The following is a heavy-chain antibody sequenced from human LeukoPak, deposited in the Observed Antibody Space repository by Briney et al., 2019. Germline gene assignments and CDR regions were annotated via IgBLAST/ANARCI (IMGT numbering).Heavy chain of an antibody. CDR3: ARDVPPGAAARPWNWFDP. CDR1: GFTFDDYG. D-gene: IGHD6-6*01. J-gene: IGHJ5*02. V-gene: IGHV3-21*01. Sequence: GGSLRLSCAASGFTFDDYGMNWVRQAPGKGLEWVSSISSSSSYIYYADSVKGRFTISRDNAKNSLYLQMNSLRAEDTAVYYCARDVPPGAAARPWNWFDPWGQGTLVTVSS. CDR2: ISSSSSYI.